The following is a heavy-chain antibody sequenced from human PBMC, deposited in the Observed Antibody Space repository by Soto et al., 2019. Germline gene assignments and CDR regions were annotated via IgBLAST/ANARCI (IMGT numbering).Heavy chain of an antibody. D-gene: IGHD3-3*01. CDR2: MNPNSGNT. Sequence: ASVKVSCKASGYTFTSYDINWVRQATGQGLEWMGWMNPNSGNTGHAQKFQGRVTMTRNTSISTAYMELSSLRSEDTAVYYCARGPNRAYYDFWSGYNPNNWFDPWGQGTLVTVSS. J-gene: IGHJ5*02. CDR1: GYTFTSYD. V-gene: IGHV1-8*01. CDR3: ARGPNRAYYDFWSGYNPNNWFDP.